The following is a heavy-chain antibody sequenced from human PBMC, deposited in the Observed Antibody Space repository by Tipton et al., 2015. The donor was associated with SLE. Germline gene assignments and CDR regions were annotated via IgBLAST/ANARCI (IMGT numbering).Heavy chain of an antibody. J-gene: IGHJ6*02. Sequence: TLSLTCAVYGGSFSGYYWSWIRQPPGKGLEWIGDINHSGSTNYNPSLKSRVTISVDTSKNQFSLKLSSVTAADTAVYYCARGRLLEWLSSYYYYYGMDVWGQGTPVTVSS. D-gene: IGHD3-3*01. CDR1: GGSFSGYY. CDR2: INHSGST. V-gene: IGHV4-34*01. CDR3: ARGRLLEWLSSYYYYYGMDV.